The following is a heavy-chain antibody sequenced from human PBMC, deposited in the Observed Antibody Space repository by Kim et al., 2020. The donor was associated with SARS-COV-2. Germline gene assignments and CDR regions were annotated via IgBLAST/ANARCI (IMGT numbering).Heavy chain of an antibody. CDR1: GYTFTSYD. D-gene: IGHD2-15*01. V-gene: IGHV1-8*01. CDR3: ARNSVVSRYFDY. CDR2: MNPNSGNT. J-gene: IGHJ4*02. Sequence: ASVKVSSKASGYTFTSYDINWVRQASGQGLEWMGWMNPNSGNTGSAQKFQGRVTMTRNTSTSTAYMELSSLRPEDTAVYYCARNSVVSRYFDYWGQGTLVTVSS.